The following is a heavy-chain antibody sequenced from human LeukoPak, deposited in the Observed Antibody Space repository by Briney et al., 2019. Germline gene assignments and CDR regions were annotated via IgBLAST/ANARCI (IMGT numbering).Heavy chain of an antibody. Sequence: PSETLSLTCTVSGGSISSGGYYWSWIRQHPGKGLEWIGYIYYSGSTDYNPSLNSRVTISVDTSKNQFSLKLSSVTAADTAVYYCASLPYYCDTSVSYWGQGTLVTVSS. V-gene: IGHV4-31*03. J-gene: IGHJ4*02. D-gene: IGHD3-22*01. CDR2: IYYSGST. CDR3: ASLPYYCDTSVSY. CDR1: GGSISSGGYY.